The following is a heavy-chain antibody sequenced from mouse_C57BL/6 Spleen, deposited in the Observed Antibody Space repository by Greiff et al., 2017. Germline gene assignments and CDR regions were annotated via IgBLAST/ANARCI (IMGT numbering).Heavy chain of an antibody. Sequence: VQLQQSGTVLARPGASVKMSCKTSGYTFTSYWMHWVKQRPGQGLEWIGAIYPGNSDTSYNQKFKGKATLTVNKSSSTAYMELRSLTSEDSAVYYCAREGYYDYDWFAYWGQGTLVTVSA. CDR3: AREGYYDYDWFAY. J-gene: IGHJ3*01. V-gene: IGHV1-5*01. D-gene: IGHD2-4*01. CDR2: IYPGNSDT. CDR1: GYTFTSYW.